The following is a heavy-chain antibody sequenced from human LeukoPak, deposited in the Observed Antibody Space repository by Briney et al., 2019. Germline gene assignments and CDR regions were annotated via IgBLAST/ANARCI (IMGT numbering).Heavy chain of an antibody. CDR3: GIGVVHGYYYYMDV. CDR2: IILFFGRP. Sequence: SVKVSCKASGYTLSTHAITWVRQAPGQGLEWMGGIILFFGRPNYAQKFQGRVTITADESASTAYMELSDLTSDDTAIYYCGIGVVHGYYYYMDVWGKGTTVTVSS. J-gene: IGHJ6*03. CDR1: GYTLSTHA. D-gene: IGHD3-16*02. V-gene: IGHV1-69*13.